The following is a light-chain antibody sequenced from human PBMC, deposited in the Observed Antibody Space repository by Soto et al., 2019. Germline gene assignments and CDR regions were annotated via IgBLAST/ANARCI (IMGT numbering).Light chain of an antibody. CDR2: DND. V-gene: IGLV1-51*01. Sequence: QSVLTQPPSVSAAPGQRVTISCSGTYSNIGNNHVAWYQQLPGTAPKLLIYDNDKRPSGIPDRFSGSKSGTSATLGLTGLHTGDEADYYCGTWDGKVFGTGTKLTVL. CDR3: GTWDGKV. CDR1: YSNIGNNH. J-gene: IGLJ1*01.